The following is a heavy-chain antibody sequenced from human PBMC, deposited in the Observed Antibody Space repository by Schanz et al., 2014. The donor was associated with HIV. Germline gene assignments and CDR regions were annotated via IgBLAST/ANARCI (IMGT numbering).Heavy chain of an antibody. CDR2: IDWNSGII. CDR3: AKASVEMLGSYFNYGMDV. J-gene: IGHJ6*02. CDR1: GFIFDEYA. Sequence: EVQLVESGGGLVQPGRSLRLSCAASGFIFDEYAMHWVRQGPFNFLYFFSFIDWNSGIIGYADSVKGRFTISRDNAKNSLYLQMNSLRAEDTALYYCAKASVEMLGSYFNYGMDVWGQGTTVTVSS. D-gene: IGHD3-10*01. V-gene: IGHV3-9*01.